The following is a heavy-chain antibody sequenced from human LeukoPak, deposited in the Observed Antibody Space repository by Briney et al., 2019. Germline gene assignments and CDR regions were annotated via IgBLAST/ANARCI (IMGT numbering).Heavy chain of an antibody. J-gene: IGHJ4*02. V-gene: IGHV3-23*01. Sequence: HTGGSLRLSCAVSGFTFSSYGMSWVRQAPGKGLKWVSDISASGGSTYYADSVKGRFTISRDNSKKTLHLQMNSLRAEDTAIYYCAKASSAGDSSSWNYWGQGILVTVSS. CDR3: AKASSAGDSSSWNY. CDR2: ISASGGST. D-gene: IGHD6-13*01. CDR1: GFTFSSYG.